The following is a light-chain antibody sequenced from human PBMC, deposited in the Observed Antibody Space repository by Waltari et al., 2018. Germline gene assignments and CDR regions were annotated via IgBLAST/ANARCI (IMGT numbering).Light chain of an antibody. CDR1: QSITNW. CDR2: KAS. J-gene: IGKJ1*01. Sequence: DIQMTQSPSTLSASVGDKVPIPCRASQSITNWLAWYQSKPGKAPKLLIYKASNLESGVPSRFSGSGSGTEFTLTISSLQPDDFATYYCQQYDNYWTFGQGTKVEIK. V-gene: IGKV1-5*03. CDR3: QQYDNYWT.